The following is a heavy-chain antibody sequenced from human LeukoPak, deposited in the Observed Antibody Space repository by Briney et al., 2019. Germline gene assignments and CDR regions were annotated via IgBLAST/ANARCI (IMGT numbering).Heavy chain of an antibody. CDR1: GGSISSSGYY. Sequence: SETLSLTCTVSGGSISSSGYYWGWLRQPPGKGLDWIGNIYYSGSTYYNPSLKSRVTISVQTSKNQFSLKLSSVTAADTAVYYCARGDYGDHTSGYYFDYWGQGTLVTVSS. CDR3: ARGDYGDHTSGYYFDY. V-gene: IGHV4-39*07. CDR2: IYYSGST. D-gene: IGHD4-17*01. J-gene: IGHJ4*02.